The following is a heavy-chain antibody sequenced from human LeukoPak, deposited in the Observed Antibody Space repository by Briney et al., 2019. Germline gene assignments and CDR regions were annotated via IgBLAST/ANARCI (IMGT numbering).Heavy chain of an antibody. CDR1: GFTFSSYA. V-gene: IGHV3-30-3*01. D-gene: IGHD3-22*01. CDR3: ARDSYDSSGYYLGWFAP. Sequence: GGSLRLSCAASGFTFSSYAMHWVRQAPGKGLEWVAVISYDGSNKYYADSVKGRFTLSRDNSKNTLYLQMNSLRAEDTAVYYCARDSYDSSGYYLGWFAPWGQGTLVTVSS. CDR2: ISYDGSNK. J-gene: IGHJ5*02.